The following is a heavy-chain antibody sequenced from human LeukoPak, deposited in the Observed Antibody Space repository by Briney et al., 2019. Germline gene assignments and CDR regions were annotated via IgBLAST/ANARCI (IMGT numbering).Heavy chain of an antibody. J-gene: IGHJ4*02. V-gene: IGHV4-61*02. Sequence: SETLSLTCTVSGDSISSGDYYWSWIRQPAGKGLEWIGRIYTSVSTKYNPSLKSRVTMSVDTSKNQVSLKLSSVTAADTAIYYCARSSSWFFDYWGQGTLVTVSS. CDR3: ARSSSWFFDY. D-gene: IGHD6-13*01. CDR2: IYTSVST. CDR1: GDSISSGDYY.